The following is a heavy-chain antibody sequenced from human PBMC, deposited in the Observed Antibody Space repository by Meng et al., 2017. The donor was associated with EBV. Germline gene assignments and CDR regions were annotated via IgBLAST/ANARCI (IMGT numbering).Heavy chain of an antibody. CDR3: ARDFCGGDCYLFDY. J-gene: IGHJ4*02. V-gene: IGHV1-46*01. Sequence: QGEGGYAGGEFKKAGAGVKVYVKVAGYNFTSYYMHWVRQDPGQGFEWMGIINPSGGSTSYAQKFQGRATMTRDTSTSTVYMELSSLRSEDTAVYYCARDFCGGDCYLFDYWGQGTLVTVSS. CDR2: INPSGGST. D-gene: IGHD2-21*01. CDR1: GYNFTSYY.